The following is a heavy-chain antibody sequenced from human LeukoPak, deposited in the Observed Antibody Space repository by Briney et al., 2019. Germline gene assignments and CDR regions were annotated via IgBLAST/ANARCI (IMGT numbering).Heavy chain of an antibody. CDR2: ISGSAAFT. V-gene: IGHV3-23*01. D-gene: IGHD6-19*01. CDR3: AKAVASGRSFDY. J-gene: IGHJ4*02. CDR1: GFTFSTYA. Sequence: GGSLRLSCAASGFTFSTYAMSWVRQAPGKGLEWVSAISGSAAFTYYADSVKGRFTISRDNSKNTLYLQMNSLTAADTAVYYCAKAVASGRSFDYWGQGTLVTVSS.